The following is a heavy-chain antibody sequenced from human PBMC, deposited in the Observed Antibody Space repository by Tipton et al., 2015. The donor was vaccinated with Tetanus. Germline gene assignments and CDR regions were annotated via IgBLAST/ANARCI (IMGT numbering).Heavy chain of an antibody. D-gene: IGHD1/OR15-1a*01. CDR3: ARDPTRRFDY. CDR1: GFTVSSNY. Sequence: SLRLSCAASGFTVSSNYMSWVRQAPGKGLEWVANIKHDGSENYYVDSVKGRFTISRDNAKNSLYLQMNSLRAEDTAVYYRARDPTRRFDYWGPGTLVTVSS. CDR2: IKHDGSEN. V-gene: IGHV3-7*01. J-gene: IGHJ4*02.